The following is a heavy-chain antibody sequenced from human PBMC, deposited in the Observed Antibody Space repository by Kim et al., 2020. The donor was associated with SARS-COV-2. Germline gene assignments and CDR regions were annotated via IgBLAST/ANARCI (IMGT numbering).Heavy chain of an antibody. Sequence: GGSLRLSCAASEFTFSNYGMHWVRQTPGKGVEWVAVISYDGDNKYYTDSVKGRFTISRDNSKNTLYLQMNSLRAEDTAVYFCAKATLSSTWVLYGMDVWGQGTTVTVSS. CDR1: EFTFSNYG. CDR2: ISYDGDNK. D-gene: IGHD6-13*01. CDR3: AKATLSSTWVLYGMDV. V-gene: IGHV3-30*18. J-gene: IGHJ6*02.